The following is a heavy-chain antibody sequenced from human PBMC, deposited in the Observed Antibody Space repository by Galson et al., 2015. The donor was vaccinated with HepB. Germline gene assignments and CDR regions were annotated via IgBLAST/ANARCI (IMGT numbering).Heavy chain of an antibody. CDR1: GFTFTICA. J-gene: IGHJ6*02. CDR2: MTGSGDST. V-gene: IGHV3-23*01. CDR3: ARAVDYYSYYAMDV. Sequence: SLRLSCAASGFTFTICAMSWVRQAPGKGLEWVSRMTGSGDSTYYADSVKGRFTISRDNSKNTLYLQMNSLRAEDTAVYYCARAVDYYSYYAMDVWGQGTTVTVSS.